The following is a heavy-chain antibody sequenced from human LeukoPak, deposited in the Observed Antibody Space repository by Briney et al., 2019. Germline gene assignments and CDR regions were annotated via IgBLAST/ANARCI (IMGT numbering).Heavy chain of an antibody. D-gene: IGHD1-26*01. J-gene: IGHJ5*02. Sequence: GGSLRLSCAASGFSFSSYDMNWVRQAPGKGLEWVSSISSSSSYIYYADSVKGRFTISRDNSKNSLFLQMNSLRAEDTAVYYCARVWELLENLGWFDPWGQGTLVTVSS. V-gene: IGHV3-21*04. CDR2: ISSSSSYI. CDR1: GFSFSSYD. CDR3: ARVWELLENLGWFDP.